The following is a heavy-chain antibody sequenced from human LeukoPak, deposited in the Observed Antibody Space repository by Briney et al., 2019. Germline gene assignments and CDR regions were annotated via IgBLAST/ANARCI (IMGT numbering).Heavy chain of an antibody. Sequence: SETLSLTCTVSGGSISSSSYYWGWIRQPPGKGLERIGSIYYSGSTYYNPSLKSRVTISVDTSKNQFSLKLSSVTAADTAVYYCARSRVLLWFGGTPTYFDYWGQGTLVTVSS. D-gene: IGHD3-10*01. CDR2: IYYSGST. V-gene: IGHV4-39*07. CDR3: ARSRVLLWFGGTPTYFDY. J-gene: IGHJ4*02. CDR1: GGSISSSSYY.